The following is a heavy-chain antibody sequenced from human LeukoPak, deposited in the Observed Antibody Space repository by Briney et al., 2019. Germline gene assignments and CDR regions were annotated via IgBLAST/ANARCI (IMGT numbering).Heavy chain of an antibody. D-gene: IGHD5-12*01. CDR2: INHSGST. CDR3: ARARGPVAIDY. V-gene: IGHV4-34*01. Sequence: SETLSLTCTVSGGSISSYYWSWIRQPAGKGLEWIGEINHSGSTNCNPSLKSRVTISVDTSKNQFSLKMRSVTAADTAVYYCARARGPVAIDYWGQGRLVTVSS. J-gene: IGHJ4*02. CDR1: GGSISSYY.